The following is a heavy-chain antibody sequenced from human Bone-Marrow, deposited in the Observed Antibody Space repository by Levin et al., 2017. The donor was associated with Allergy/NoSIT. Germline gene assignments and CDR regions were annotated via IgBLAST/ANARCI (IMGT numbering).Heavy chain of an antibody. CDR1: GYTFTGYW. D-gene: IGHD4-23*01. V-gene: IGHV5-51*01. CDR3: ATMTTAVNRSYFDF. Sequence: KCGESLKISCKASGYTFTGYWLGWVRQMPGKGLEWMAIIYPGDSETKYAESFRGQVTVSVDTSLTTAYLQWDSLRASDTAVYYCATMTTAVNRSYFDFWGQGTLLIVSS. CDR2: IYPGDSET. J-gene: IGHJ4*02.